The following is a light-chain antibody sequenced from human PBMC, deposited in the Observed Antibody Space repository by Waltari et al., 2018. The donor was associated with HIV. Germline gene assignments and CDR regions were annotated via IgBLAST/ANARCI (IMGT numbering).Light chain of an antibody. J-gene: IGLJ3*02. CDR2: NNN. Sequence: QSTLTQPPSVSGAPGQWVTISCTGSSANIRAGHDVKWFQQVPGTAPKLLIYNNNDRPSGVPDRFAGSKSGTSASLAITGLQAEDESDYYCQSYDNSLNGWVFGGGTKLTVL. CDR1: SANIRAGHD. V-gene: IGLV1-40*01. CDR3: QSYDNSLNGWV.